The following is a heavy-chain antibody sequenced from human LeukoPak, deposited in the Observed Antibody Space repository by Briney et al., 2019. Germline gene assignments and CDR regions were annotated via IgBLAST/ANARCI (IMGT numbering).Heavy chain of an antibody. CDR1: GFTFSSYA. D-gene: IGHD3-10*01. V-gene: IGHV3-23*01. J-gene: IGHJ4*02. CDR3: AKALYGSFPPGYFDY. CDR2: ISGSGGST. Sequence: GGSLRLSCAASGFTFSSYAMSWVRQAPGKGLEWVPAISGSGGSTYYADSVKGRFTISRDNSKNTLYLQMNSLRAEDTAVYYCAKALYGSFPPGYFDYWGQGTLVTVSS.